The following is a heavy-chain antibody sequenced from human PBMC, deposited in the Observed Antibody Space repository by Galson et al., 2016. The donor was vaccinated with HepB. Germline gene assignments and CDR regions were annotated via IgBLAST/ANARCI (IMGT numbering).Heavy chain of an antibody. V-gene: IGHV3-30-3*01. CDR3: ARFIASPWNDYCYYGMGV. CDR1: GFIFSSYA. J-gene: IGHJ6*04. CDR2: ISNDGSNK. Sequence: SLRLSCADSGFIFSSYAMHWVRQAPGKGLEWLAVISNDGSNKYFADSVKGRFTISRDNSKNTLYLQMNSLRAEDTAVYYCARFIASPWNDYCYYGMGVWGKGTPVTVSS. D-gene: IGHD1-1*01.